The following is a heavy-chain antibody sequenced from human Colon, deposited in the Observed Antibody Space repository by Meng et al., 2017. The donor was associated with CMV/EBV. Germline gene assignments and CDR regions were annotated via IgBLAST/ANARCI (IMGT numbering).Heavy chain of an antibody. V-gene: IGHV1-3*01. Sequence: SCKASGYTFTYYTLHWVRQAPGQRPEWMGWIDCGDGDARYSPSFQGRVTITEDTSATTVYLTLTSLTSEDTAVYYCARGPTDFGDTWGPGTLVTVSS. CDR2: IDCGDGDA. J-gene: IGHJ5*02. D-gene: IGHD4-17*01. CDR3: ARGPTDFGDT. CDR1: GYTFTYYT.